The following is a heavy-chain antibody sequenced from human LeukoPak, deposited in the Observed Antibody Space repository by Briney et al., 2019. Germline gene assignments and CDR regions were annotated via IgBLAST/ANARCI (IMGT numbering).Heavy chain of an antibody. D-gene: IGHD6-19*01. Sequence: PSETLSLTCAVSGGSISSSNWWSWVRQPPGKGLEWIGEIYHSGRTNYKPSLKSRVTISVDKSKDQFSLKLSSVTAADTAVYHCARVGALAGNDAFDIWGQGTMVTVSS. J-gene: IGHJ3*02. CDR1: GGSISSSNW. CDR2: IYHSGRT. V-gene: IGHV4-4*02. CDR3: ARVGALAGNDAFDI.